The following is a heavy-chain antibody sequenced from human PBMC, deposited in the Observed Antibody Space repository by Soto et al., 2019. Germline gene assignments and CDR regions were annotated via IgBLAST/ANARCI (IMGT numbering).Heavy chain of an antibody. CDR2: ISGSGGST. Sequence: GGSLRLSCAASGFTFSSYAMSWVRQAPGKGLEWVSAISGSGGSTYYADSVKGRFTISRDNSKNTLYLQMNSLRAEDTAVYYCAKFVGSSNTPRRGGALDYWGQGLLVTVSS. D-gene: IGHD1-26*01. J-gene: IGHJ4*02. CDR3: AKFVGSSNTPRRGGALDY. CDR1: GFTFSSYA. V-gene: IGHV3-23*01.